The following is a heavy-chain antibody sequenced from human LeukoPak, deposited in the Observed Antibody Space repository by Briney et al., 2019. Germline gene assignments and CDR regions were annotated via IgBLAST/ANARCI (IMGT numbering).Heavy chain of an antibody. V-gene: IGHV1-18*01. J-gene: IGHJ6*03. CDR2: ISAYNGNT. Sequence: GASVKVSCKVSGYTLTELSMHWVRQAPGQGLEWMGWISAYNGNTNYAQKLQGRVTMTTDTSTSTAYMELRSLRSDDTAVYYCARGPMVYAFYYYYYYMDVWGKGTTVTVSS. D-gene: IGHD2-8*01. CDR1: GYTLTELS. CDR3: ARGPMVYAFYYYYYYMDV.